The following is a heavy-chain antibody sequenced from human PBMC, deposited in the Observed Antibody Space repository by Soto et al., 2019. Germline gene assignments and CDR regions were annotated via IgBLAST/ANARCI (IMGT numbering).Heavy chain of an antibody. D-gene: IGHD5-12*01. Sequence: PSETLSLTCTVSGCSISSYYWSWIRQPPGKGLEWIGYIYYSGSTNYNPSLKSRVTISVDTSKNQFSLKLSSVTAADTAVYYCARAYGGYAGDYWGQGTLVTVSS. CDR3: ARAYGGYAGDY. J-gene: IGHJ4*02. V-gene: IGHV4-59*01. CDR1: GCSISSYY. CDR2: IYYSGST.